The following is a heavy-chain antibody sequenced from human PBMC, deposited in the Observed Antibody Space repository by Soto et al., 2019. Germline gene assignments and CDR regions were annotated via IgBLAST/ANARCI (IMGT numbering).Heavy chain of an antibody. CDR3: ARDWTGDTCPCLDV. J-gene: IGHJ6*02. Sequence: EVQLLESGGGLFQPGGSLRLSCAAAGLTFSNNALPWVRQSPGKGLEWFSTFSGSGGSTYYADSVRGRFTISRDNSKNTLFLQMNSLRVEDTAIYYCARDWTGDTCPCLDVWGQGTTVSVSS. CDR2: FSGSGGST. D-gene: IGHD3-3*01. V-gene: IGHV3-23*01. CDR1: GLTFSNNA.